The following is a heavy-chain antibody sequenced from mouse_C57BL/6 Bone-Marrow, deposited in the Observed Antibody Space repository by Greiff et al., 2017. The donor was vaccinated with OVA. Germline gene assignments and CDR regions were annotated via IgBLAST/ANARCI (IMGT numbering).Heavy chain of an antibody. CDR3: APYYYGFDY. CDR1: GYTFTSYW. CDR2: IHPNSGST. Sequence: QVHVKQPGAELVKPGASVKLSCKASGYTFTSYWMHWVKQRPGQGLEWIGMIHPNSGSTNYNEKFKSKATLTVDKSSSTAYMQLSSLTSEDSAVYYCAPYYYGFDYWGQGTTLTVSS. D-gene: IGHD1-1*01. J-gene: IGHJ2*01. V-gene: IGHV1-64*01.